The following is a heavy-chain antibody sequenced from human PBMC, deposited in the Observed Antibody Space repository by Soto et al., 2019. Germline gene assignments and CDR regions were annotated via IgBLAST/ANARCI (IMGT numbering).Heavy chain of an antibody. V-gene: IGHV4-4*07. Sequence: SETLSLTCTVSGGSISSYHWSWIRQTAGTRVHRIAVFFATGSANPYYNPSLKSRVAMSVHPSKNQFSLEMTSVTAADTAVYYCVSEAGGGGYCRGGSCHGMDVWGQGTTVT. J-gene: IGHJ6*02. CDR1: GGSISSYH. CDR3: VSEAGGGGYCRGGSCHGMDV. D-gene: IGHD2-15*01. CDR2: FFATGSANP.